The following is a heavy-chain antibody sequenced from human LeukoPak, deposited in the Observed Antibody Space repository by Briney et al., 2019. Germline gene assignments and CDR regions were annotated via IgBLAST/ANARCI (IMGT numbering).Heavy chain of an antibody. Sequence: SETLSLTCTVSGGSISRYYWTWLRQPPGKALDWLGYIYYSGSTNYNPSLKSRVTISVDTSKNQISLRLSSVTAADTAVYYCARDLRLGYEILTGYHNWVDPWGQGTLVTVSS. D-gene: IGHD3-9*01. CDR1: GGSISRYY. CDR2: IYYSGST. CDR3: ARDLRLGYEILTGYHNWVDP. V-gene: IGHV4-59*01. J-gene: IGHJ5*02.